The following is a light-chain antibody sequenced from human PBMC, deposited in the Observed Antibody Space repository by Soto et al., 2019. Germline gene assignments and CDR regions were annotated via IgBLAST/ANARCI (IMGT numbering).Light chain of an antibody. CDR3: GSWDSSLSAYV. CDR1: SSNIGGNS. CDR2: DDN. V-gene: IGLV1-51*01. J-gene: IGLJ1*01. Sequence: QSVLTQPPSGSAAPGQKVTISCSGSSSNIGGNSVSWYQQLPGTAPKLLIYDDNKRPSGIPDRFSGSKSGTSATLGITGFQTGDEADYYCGSWDSSLSAYVFGTGTKVNVL.